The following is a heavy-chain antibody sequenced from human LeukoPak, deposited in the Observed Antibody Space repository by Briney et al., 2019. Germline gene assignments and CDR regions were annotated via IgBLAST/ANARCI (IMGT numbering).Heavy chain of an antibody. CDR1: GFSVSSNY. J-gene: IGHJ4*02. V-gene: IGHV3-53*01. CDR2: IYSDETI. D-gene: IGHD1-26*01. Sequence: GGSLRLSCAASGFSVSSNYMSWVRQAPGKGLEWVALIYSDETIYCADSVKGRFTISRDNSKSTLYLQMNSLRAEDTAVYYCARHWELRGQGTLVTVSS. CDR3: ARHWEL.